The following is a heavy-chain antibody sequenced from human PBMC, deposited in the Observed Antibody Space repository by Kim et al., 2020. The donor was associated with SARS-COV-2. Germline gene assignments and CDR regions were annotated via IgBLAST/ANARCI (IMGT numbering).Heavy chain of an antibody. D-gene: IGHD6-13*01. Sequence: GGSLRLSCAASGFTFSSYSMNWVRQAPGKGLEWVSSISSSSSYIYYADSVKGRFTISRDNAKNSLYLQMNSLRAEDTTVYYCARKGQQLVPHPERPLDYWGQGTLVTVSS. CDR1: GFTFSSYS. V-gene: IGHV3-21*01. CDR3: ARKGQQLVPHPERPLDY. CDR2: ISSSSSYI. J-gene: IGHJ4*02.